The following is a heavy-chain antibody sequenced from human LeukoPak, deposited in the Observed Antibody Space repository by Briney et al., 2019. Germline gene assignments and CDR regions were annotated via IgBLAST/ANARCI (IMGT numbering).Heavy chain of an antibody. CDR2: ILYDGSSR. CDR1: GFTFSHYS. J-gene: IGHJ4*02. V-gene: IGHV3-30-3*01. Sequence: GGSLRLSCVASGFTFSHYSLHWVRQAPGKGLEWMTLILYDGSSRYYADSVKGRFTISRDNSKNTLYLQMNSLRAEDTAVYYCAREGGGYSSGWDPLDFWGQGTLVTVSS. CDR3: AREGGGYSSGWDPLDF. D-gene: IGHD6-19*01.